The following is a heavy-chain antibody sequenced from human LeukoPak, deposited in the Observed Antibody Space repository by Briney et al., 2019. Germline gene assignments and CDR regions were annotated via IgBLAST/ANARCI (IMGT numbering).Heavy chain of an antibody. D-gene: IGHD3-3*01. CDR3: AKVLLDFWSGYDY. CDR1: GFTFRSYA. CDR2: IGGTST. Sequence: GGSLRLSCEASGFTFRSYAMNWVRQAPGKGLEWVSGIGGTSTYYADSVKGRFTISRDNSKNTLYLQMNSLRAEDTALYYCAKVLLDFWSGYDYWGQGTLVTVSS. V-gene: IGHV3-23*01. J-gene: IGHJ4*02.